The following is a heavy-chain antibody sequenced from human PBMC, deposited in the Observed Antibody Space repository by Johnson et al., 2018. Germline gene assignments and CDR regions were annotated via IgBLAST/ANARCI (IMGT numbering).Heavy chain of an antibody. D-gene: IGHD4-17*01. CDR3: ARALYGDYGIYYYYYGMDV. CDR2: INHSGST. CDR1: GGSFSGYY. V-gene: IGHV4-34*01. Sequence: QVQLQQWGAGLLKPSETLSLTCAVYGGSFSGYYWSWIRQPPGKGLEWLGEINHSGSTNYNPSLKSRVTISLDTSKNQFSLKLNSGTAADTAVYYCARALYGDYGIYYYYYGMDVWGQGTTVTVSS. J-gene: IGHJ6*02.